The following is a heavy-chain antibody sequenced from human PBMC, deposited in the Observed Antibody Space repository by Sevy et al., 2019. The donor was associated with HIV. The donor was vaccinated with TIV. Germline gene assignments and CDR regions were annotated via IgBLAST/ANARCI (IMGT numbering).Heavy chain of an antibody. V-gene: IGHV3-23*01. J-gene: IGHJ6*03. Sequence: GGSLRLSCAVSGFSFDSYGMTWVRQAPGKGLEWVSGISGSGTRTYYADSVKGRFIISRDNSKNTLYLQMNSLRSEDTGITYWAKGGGGHYDPDEIGYYFYYYNMDVWGKGTTVTVSS. D-gene: IGHD3-22*01. CDR3: AKGGGGHYDPDEIGYYFYYYNMDV. CDR2: ISGSGTRT. CDR1: GFSFDSYG.